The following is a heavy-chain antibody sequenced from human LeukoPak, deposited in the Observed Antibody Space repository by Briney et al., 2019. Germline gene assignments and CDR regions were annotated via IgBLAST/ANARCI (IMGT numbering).Heavy chain of an antibody. J-gene: IGHJ4*02. CDR2: ISSSGSTI. Sequence: PGGSLRLSCAASGFTFSSYEMNWVRQAPGKGLEWVSYISSSGSTIYYADSVKGRFTISRDNSKNTLYLQMNSLRAEDTAVYYCAKLGYDSSSWYWDYWGQGTLVTVSS. D-gene: IGHD6-13*01. CDR3: AKLGYDSSSWYWDY. CDR1: GFTFSSYE. V-gene: IGHV3-48*03.